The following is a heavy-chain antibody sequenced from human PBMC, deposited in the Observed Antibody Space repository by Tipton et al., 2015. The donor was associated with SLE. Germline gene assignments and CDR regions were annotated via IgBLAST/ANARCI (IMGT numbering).Heavy chain of an antibody. V-gene: IGHV1-69*01. CDR1: GGTFSSYA. J-gene: IGHJ4*01. Sequence: QVQLVQSGAEVKKPGSSVKVSCKASGGTFSSYAISWVRQAPGQGLEWMGGIIPIFGTANYAQKLQGRVTITADESTSTAYMELSSLRSEDTAVYYCARDRGEYSSSFDRTPGYFDYWGQVTLVTGTS. CDR2: IIPIFGTA. D-gene: IGHD6-13*01. CDR3: ARDRGEYSSSFDRTPGYFDY.